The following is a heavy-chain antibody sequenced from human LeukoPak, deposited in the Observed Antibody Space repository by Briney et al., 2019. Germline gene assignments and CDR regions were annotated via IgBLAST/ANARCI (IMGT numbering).Heavy chain of an antibody. CDR1: GGSISSSSYY. Sequence: SETLSLTRTVSGGSISSSSYYWGWIRQPPGKGLEWIGSIYYSGSTYYNPSLKSRVTISVDTSKNQFSLKLSSVTAADTAVYYCASMITRRGAFDIWGQGTMVTVSS. V-gene: IGHV4-39*01. CDR2: IYYSGST. J-gene: IGHJ3*02. CDR3: ASMITRRGAFDI. D-gene: IGHD3-16*01.